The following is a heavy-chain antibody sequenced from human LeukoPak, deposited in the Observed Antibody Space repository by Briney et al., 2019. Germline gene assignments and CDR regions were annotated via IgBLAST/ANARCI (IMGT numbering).Heavy chain of an antibody. CDR1: GFTVSSNY. Sequence: GGSLRLSCAASGFTVSSNYMSWVRQAPGKGLEWVSVIYSGGSTYYADSVKGRFTISRDNSKNTLYLQMNSLRAEDTAVYYCARDSSGFYFDYWGQGTLVTVSS. CDR3: ARDSSGFYFDY. V-gene: IGHV3-53*01. J-gene: IGHJ4*02. D-gene: IGHD6-19*01. CDR2: IYSGGST.